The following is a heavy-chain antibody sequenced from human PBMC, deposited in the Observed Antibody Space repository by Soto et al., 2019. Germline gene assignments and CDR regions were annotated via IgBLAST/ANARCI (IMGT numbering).Heavy chain of an antibody. CDR3: ASSLRYYDFWSGYDGASDYYYYGMDV. CDR2: IYYSGST. J-gene: IGHJ6*02. V-gene: IGHV4-59*01. Sequence: SETLSLTCTVSGGSIRSYYWSWIRQPPGKGLEWIGYIYYSGSTNYNPSLKSRVTTSVDTSKNQFSLKLSSVTAADTAVYYCASSLRYYDFWSGYDGASDYYYYGMDVWGQGTTVTVSS. CDR1: GGSIRSYY. D-gene: IGHD3-3*01.